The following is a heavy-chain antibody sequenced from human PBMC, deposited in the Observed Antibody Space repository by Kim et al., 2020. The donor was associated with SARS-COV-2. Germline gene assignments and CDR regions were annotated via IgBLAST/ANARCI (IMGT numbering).Heavy chain of an antibody. CDR2: ISYDGSNK. CDR3: ARVGGGDYYGSGSYSLFYYYYGMDV. Sequence: GGSLRLSCAASGFTFSSYAMHWVRQAPGKGLEWVAVISYDGSNKYYADSVKGRFTISRDNSKNTLYLQMNSLRAEDTAVYYCARVGGGDYYGSGSYSLFYYYYGMDVWGQGTTVTVSS. CDR1: GFTFSSYA. D-gene: IGHD3-10*01. J-gene: IGHJ6*02. V-gene: IGHV3-30*04.